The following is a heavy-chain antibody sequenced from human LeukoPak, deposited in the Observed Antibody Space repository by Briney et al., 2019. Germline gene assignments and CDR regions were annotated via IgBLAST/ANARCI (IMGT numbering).Heavy chain of an antibody. Sequence: PGGSLRLSCAASGFTVSSNYMSWVRQAPGKGLEWVSVIYSGGSTYYADSVKGRFTISRDNSKNTLYLQMNSLRAEDTAVYYCASGGVYDFWSGYFGPDYWAQGTLVTVS. CDR1: GFTVSSNY. D-gene: IGHD3-3*01. V-gene: IGHV3-53*01. CDR3: ASGGVYDFWSGYFGPDY. J-gene: IGHJ4*02. CDR2: IYSGGST.